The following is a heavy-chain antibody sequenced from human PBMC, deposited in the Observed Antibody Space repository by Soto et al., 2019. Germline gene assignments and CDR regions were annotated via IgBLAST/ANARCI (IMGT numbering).Heavy chain of an antibody. CDR3: ARDPGAAASVGYYYYGMDV. J-gene: IGHJ6*02. Sequence: ASLQVSCKSSGYTFTGYYIHWVRQAPGQGLEWMGWINPNSGGTNYAQKFQGWVTMTRDTSISTAYMELSRLRSDDTAVYYCARDPGAAASVGYYYYGMDVWGQGTTVNVSS. CDR1: GYTFTGYY. D-gene: IGHD6-13*01. CDR2: INPNSGGT. V-gene: IGHV1-2*04.